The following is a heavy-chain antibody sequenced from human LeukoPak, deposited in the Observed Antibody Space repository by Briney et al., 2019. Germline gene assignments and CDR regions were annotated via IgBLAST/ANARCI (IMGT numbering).Heavy chain of an antibody. D-gene: IGHD2-15*01. J-gene: IGHJ4*02. CDR2: IYYSGST. Sequence: SETLSLTCTVSGGSISSGGYYWSWIRQHPGKGLEWIGYIYYSGSTYYNPSLKSRVTISVDTSKNQFSLKLSSVTAADTAVYYCARAVAASALVDYWGQGTLATVSS. CDR3: ARAVAASALVDY. CDR1: GGSISSGGYY. V-gene: IGHV4-31*03.